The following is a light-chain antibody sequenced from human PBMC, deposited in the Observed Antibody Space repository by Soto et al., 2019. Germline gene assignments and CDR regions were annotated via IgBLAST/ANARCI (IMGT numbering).Light chain of an antibody. CDR2: DVS. V-gene: IGLV2-11*01. Sequence: QSVLTQPRSVSGSPGQSVTISCTGTSSDVGGYKYVSWYQQHPGKAPKLMIYDVSKRPSGVPDRFSGSKSGNTASLTTSGLQAEDEADYYCYSYAGSYANVFGTGTKVTVL. CDR3: YSYAGSYANV. J-gene: IGLJ1*01. CDR1: SSDVGGYKY.